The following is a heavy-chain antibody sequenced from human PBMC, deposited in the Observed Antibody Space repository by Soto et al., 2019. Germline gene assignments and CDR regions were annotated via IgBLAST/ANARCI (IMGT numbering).Heavy chain of an antibody. Sequence: SGPTLVKPTQTLTLTCTFSGFSLRPSGVGVGWIRQPPGKALEWLALIYWDDDKRYSPSLKSRLTITKDTSKNQVVLTMTNMDPVDTATYYCAHRGMGQLVRNWGQGTLVTVSS. CDR1: GFSLRPSGVG. J-gene: IGHJ4*02. V-gene: IGHV2-5*02. D-gene: IGHD6-6*01. CDR2: IYWDDDK. CDR3: AHRGMGQLVRN.